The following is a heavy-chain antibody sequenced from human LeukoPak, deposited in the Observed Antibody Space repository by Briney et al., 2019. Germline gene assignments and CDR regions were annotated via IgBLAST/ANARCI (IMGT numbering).Heavy chain of an antibody. CDR2: IYHSGRT. D-gene: IGHD3-22*01. Sequence: PSDTLSLTCTVSGGSISDHYWTWIRQPPGNGLEYIGYIYHSGRTTYNPSLKSRVTISIDTSKNEFFLKLSSVTAAETAVYYCARDMGSSGLDFWGQGTLVTVSS. CDR3: ARDMGSSGLDF. V-gene: IGHV4-59*11. J-gene: IGHJ4*02. CDR1: GGSISDHY.